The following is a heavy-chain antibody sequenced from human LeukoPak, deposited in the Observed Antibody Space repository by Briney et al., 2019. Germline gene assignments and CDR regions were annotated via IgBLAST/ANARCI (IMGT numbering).Heavy chain of an antibody. CDR3: ARAYYRGGGSCKLEY. CDR1: GYSFNFYW. CDR2: IYPGDSDT. J-gene: IGHJ4*02. D-gene: IGHD2-15*01. Sequence: GESLKISCQGSGYSFNFYWTAWVRQMPGKGLEWMGIIYPGDSDTRYSPSFRGQITISADKSINTAYLRWSSLKASDTAMYYCARAYYRGGGSCKLEYWGQGTQVTVSS. V-gene: IGHV5-51*01.